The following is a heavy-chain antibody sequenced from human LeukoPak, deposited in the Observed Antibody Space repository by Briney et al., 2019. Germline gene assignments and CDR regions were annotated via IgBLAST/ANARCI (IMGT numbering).Heavy chain of an antibody. J-gene: IGHJ6*03. CDR2: IYHSGST. V-gene: IGHV4-38-2*02. Sequence: SETLSLTCAVSGYSISSGYYWGWIRQPPGKGLEWIGSIYHSGSTYYNPSLKSRVTISVDTSKNQFSLKLSSVTAADTAVYYCARDREVVTAKAQMDVWGKGTTVTVSS. CDR1: GYSISSGYY. CDR3: ARDREVVTAKAQMDV. D-gene: IGHD2-21*02.